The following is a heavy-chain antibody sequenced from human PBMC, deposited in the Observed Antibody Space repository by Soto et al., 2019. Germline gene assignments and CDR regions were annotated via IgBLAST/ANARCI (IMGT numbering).Heavy chain of an antibody. J-gene: IGHJ4*02. V-gene: IGHV4-34*01. CDR3: AREGVIRYFDWLVYYFDY. CDR1: GGSFSGYY. Sequence: SETLSLTCAVYGGSFSGYYWSWIRQPPGKGLEWIGEINHSGSTNYNPSLKSRVTISVDTSKNQFSLKLSSVTAADTAVYYCAREGVIRYFDWLVYYFDYWGQGTLVTVSS. CDR2: INHSGST. D-gene: IGHD3-9*01.